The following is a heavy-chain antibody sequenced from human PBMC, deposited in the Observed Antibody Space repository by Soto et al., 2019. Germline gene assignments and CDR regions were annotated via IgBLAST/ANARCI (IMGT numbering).Heavy chain of an antibody. J-gene: IGHJ4*02. D-gene: IGHD1-26*01. V-gene: IGHV3-11*01. Sequence: QVQLVESGGGLVKPGGSLRLSCAASGFSFSDYYFSWIRQAPGKGLEWVSYISSGGRTIYYVDSVQGRFTISRDNAKNSLYLQMNSLRAEDTAVYYCAREGENGKYYDYGGQGALVTVSS. CDR3: AREGENGKYYDY. CDR2: ISSGGRTI. CDR1: GFSFSDYY.